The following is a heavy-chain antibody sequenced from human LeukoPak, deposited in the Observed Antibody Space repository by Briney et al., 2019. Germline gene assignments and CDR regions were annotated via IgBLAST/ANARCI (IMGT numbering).Heavy chain of an antibody. CDR1: GGTFISYA. Sequence: ASVKVSCKASGGTFISYAISWVRQAPGQGLEWMGRIIPILGTANYAQKFQGRVTITTDESTSTAYMELSSLRSEDTAVYYCARSYIVVVVAANAGAFDIWGQGTMVTVSS. V-gene: IGHV1-69*11. CDR3: ARSYIVVVVAANAGAFDI. J-gene: IGHJ3*02. D-gene: IGHD2-15*01. CDR2: IIPILGTA.